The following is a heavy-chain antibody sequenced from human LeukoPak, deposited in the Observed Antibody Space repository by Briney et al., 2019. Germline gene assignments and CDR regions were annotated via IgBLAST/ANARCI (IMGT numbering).Heavy chain of an antibody. CDR2: IYHSGST. J-gene: IGHJ2*01. V-gene: IGHV4-30-2*01. D-gene: IGHD5-24*01. Sequence: PSETLSLTCAVSGGSISSGGYSWSWIRQPPGKGLEWIGYIYHSGSTYYNPSLKSRVTISVDRSKNQFSLKLSSVTAADTAVYYCARGRRDPLWGRGTLVTVSS. CDR3: ARGRRDPL. CDR1: GGSISSGGYS.